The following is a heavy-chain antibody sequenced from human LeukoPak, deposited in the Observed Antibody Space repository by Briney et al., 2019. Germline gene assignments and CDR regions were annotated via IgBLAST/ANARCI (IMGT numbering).Heavy chain of an antibody. CDR2: IYTSGST. J-gene: IGHJ4*02. CDR3: AAYSSSWYDY. V-gene: IGHV4-61*02. Sequence: SQTLSLTCTVSGGSISSGSYYWSWIRQPAGQGLEWIGRIYTSGSTNYNPSLKSRVTISVDTSKNQFSLNLSSVTAADTAVYYWAAYSSSWYDYWGQGTLVTVSS. CDR1: GGSISSGSYY. D-gene: IGHD6-13*01.